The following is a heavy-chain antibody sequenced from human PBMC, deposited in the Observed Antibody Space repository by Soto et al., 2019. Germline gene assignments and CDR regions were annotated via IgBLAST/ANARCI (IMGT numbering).Heavy chain of an antibody. V-gene: IGHV3-30*18. D-gene: IGHD1-26*01. CDR3: AKNPPWQGGGYYYYGMDV. CDR1: GFTFSSYG. Sequence: QVQLVESGGGVVQPGRSLRLSCAASGFTFSSYGMHWVRQAPGKGLEWVAVISYDGSNKYYADSVKGRFTISRDNTKNTLFLLLNNLRFEDTAAVYYAKNPPWQGGGYYYYGMDVWGQGTTVTVSS. J-gene: IGHJ6*02. CDR2: ISYDGSNK.